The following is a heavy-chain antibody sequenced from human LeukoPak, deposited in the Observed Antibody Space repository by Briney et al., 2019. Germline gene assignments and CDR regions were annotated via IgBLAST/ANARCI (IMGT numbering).Heavy chain of an antibody. V-gene: IGHV4-31*03. CDR3: ARVNYGSATKEDY. D-gene: IGHD3-10*01. Sequence: SETLSLTCTISGGSISSGGYYWRWIRQHPGKGLEWIGYIYYSGSAYYNPSLKSRVTISVDTSENQFSLKLSSVTAADTAVYYCARVNYGSATKEDYWGQGTLVTVSS. CDR1: GGSISSGGYY. CDR2: IYYSGSA. J-gene: IGHJ4*02.